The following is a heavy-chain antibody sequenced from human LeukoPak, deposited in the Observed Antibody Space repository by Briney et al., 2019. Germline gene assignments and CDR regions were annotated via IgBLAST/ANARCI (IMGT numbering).Heavy chain of an antibody. D-gene: IGHD2-15*01. V-gene: IGHV1-69*13. CDR1: GGTFSSYA. J-gene: IGHJ3*02. CDR2: IIPVFGTA. Sequence: PVKVSCKASGGTFSSYAISWVRQAPGQGLEWMGGIIPVFGTANYAQKFQGRVTITADESTSTAYMELSSLRSEDTAVYYCARDRVVGLGIDNAFDIWGHGTMVTVSS. CDR3: ARDRVVGLGIDNAFDI.